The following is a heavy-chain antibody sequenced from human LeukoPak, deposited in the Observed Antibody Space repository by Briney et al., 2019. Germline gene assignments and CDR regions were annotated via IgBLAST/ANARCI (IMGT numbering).Heavy chain of an antibody. V-gene: IGHV4-61*02. D-gene: IGHD6-6*01. J-gene: IGHJ6*03. CDR1: GGSISSGSYY. Sequence: PSQTLSLTCTVSGGSISSGSYYWSWIRQPAGKGLEWIGRIYTSGSTNYNPSLKSRVTISVDTSKNQFSLKLSSVTAADTAVYYCARVSGKYSSSPPPPSYYYYMDVWGKGTTVTVSS. CDR3: ARVSGKYSSSPPPPSYYYYMDV. CDR2: IYTSGST.